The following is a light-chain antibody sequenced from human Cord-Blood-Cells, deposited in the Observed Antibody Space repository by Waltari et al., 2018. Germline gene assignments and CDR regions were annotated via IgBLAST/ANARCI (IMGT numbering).Light chain of an antibody. V-gene: IGKV3-11*01. Sequence: EIVLTQSPATMSLSPGERATLSCRASQSVSSYLAWYHQKPGQAPRLLISDASNRATGIPARFSGSGSGTDFTLTISSLEPEDFAVYYCQQRSNWPLTFGGGTKVEIK. CDR2: DAS. J-gene: IGKJ4*01. CDR1: QSVSSY. CDR3: QQRSNWPLT.